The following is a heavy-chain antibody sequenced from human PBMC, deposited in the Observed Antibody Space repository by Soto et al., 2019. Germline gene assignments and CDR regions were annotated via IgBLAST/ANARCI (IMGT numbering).Heavy chain of an antibody. CDR1: GFTFSTYG. CDR2: ISYDGSNK. D-gene: IGHD2-2*01. Sequence: QVQLVESGGGVVQPGRSLRLSCAASGFTFSTYGMHWVRQAPGKGLEWVAVISYDGSNKYYADSVKGRLTISRDNSKNTLYLQMNSLRGEDTAVYYCAKGQHCRSTSCYFYYYGVDVWGQGTTVAVSS. V-gene: IGHV3-30*18. CDR3: AKGQHCRSTSCYFYYYGVDV. J-gene: IGHJ6*02.